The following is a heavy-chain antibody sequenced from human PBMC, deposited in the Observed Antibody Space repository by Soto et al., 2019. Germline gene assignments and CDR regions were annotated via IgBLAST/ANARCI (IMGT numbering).Heavy chain of an antibody. J-gene: IGHJ4*02. CDR2: INDSGST. Sequence: QVQLQQWGAGLLKPSETLSLTCVVYGGSFSLYYWSWLRQPPGKGLEWIGEINDSGSTNYNPSLKSRVTISIDTSKNQFYLKLRSVTAADTAVYFCARGFSHCGQGTLVTVSS. CDR3: ARGFSH. CDR1: GGSFSLYY. V-gene: IGHV4-34*01.